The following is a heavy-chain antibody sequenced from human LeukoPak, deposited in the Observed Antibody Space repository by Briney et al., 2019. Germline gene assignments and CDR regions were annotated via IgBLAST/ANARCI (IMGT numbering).Heavy chain of an antibody. CDR1: GGSISSGDYY. CDR2: IYYSGST. CDR3: ARESAQGRYFDWLLSPDY. V-gene: IGHV4-30-4*01. D-gene: IGHD3-9*01. Sequence: PSQTLSLTCTVSGGSISSGDYYWSWIRQPPGKGLEWIGYIYYSGSTYCNPSLKSRVTISVDTSKNQFSLKLSSVTAADTAVYYCARESAQGRYFDWLLSPDYWGQGTLVTVSS. J-gene: IGHJ4*02.